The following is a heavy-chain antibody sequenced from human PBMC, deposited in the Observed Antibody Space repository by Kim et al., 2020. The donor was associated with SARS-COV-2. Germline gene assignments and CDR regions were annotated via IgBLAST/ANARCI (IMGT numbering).Heavy chain of an antibody. CDR2: SIT. V-gene: IGHV3-74*01. D-gene: IGHD2-8*01. CDR3: VRDVTWSVDY. Sequence: SITGYAASVRGRFTISRANAKNTRYLQMESLRREDTAVYYCVRDVTWSVDYWGQGTLVTVS. J-gene: IGHJ4*02.